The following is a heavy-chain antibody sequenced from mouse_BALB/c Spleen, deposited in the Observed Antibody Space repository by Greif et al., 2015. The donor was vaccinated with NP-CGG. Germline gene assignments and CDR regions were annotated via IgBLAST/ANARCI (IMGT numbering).Heavy chain of an antibody. CDR1: GYTFSSYW. Sequence: VQVVESGAELMKPGASVKISCKATGYTFSSYWIEWVKQRPGHGLEWIGEILPGSGSTNYNEKFKGKATFTADTSSNTAYMQLSSLTSEDSAVYYCARRGYGKAYWGQGTLVTVSA. CDR3: ARRGYGKAY. CDR2: ILPGSGST. J-gene: IGHJ3*01. V-gene: IGHV1-9*01. D-gene: IGHD1-2*01.